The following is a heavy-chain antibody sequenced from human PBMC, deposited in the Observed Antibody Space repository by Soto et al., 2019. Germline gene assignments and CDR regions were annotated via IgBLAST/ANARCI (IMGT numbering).Heavy chain of an antibody. CDR1: GFTFNNAW. D-gene: IGHD1-26*01. CDR3: TTLSPVRIVRPTGIDY. Sequence: GGSLRLSCAASGFTFNNAWMNWVRQAPGKGLEWVGRIKSKTDGGTADYSAPVKGRFTISRDDSKDTMYLQMNSLKTEDTAVYYCTTLSPVRIVRPTGIDYWGQGTLVTVSS. J-gene: IGHJ4*02. CDR2: IKSKTDGGTA. V-gene: IGHV3-15*07.